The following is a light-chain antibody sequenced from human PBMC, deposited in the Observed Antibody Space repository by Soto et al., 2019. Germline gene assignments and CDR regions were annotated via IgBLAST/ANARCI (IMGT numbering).Light chain of an antibody. CDR1: QSVGSNY. CDR3: QKYGSSPTT. V-gene: IGKV3-20*01. CDR2: GAS. Sequence: EIVLTQFPGTLSLSPGERATLSCRSSQSVGSNYLAWYQQRPGQPPNLLIFGASHRAPDIPDRFSGSGSGTDFTLTISRLEPEDFAVYYCQKYGSSPTTCGQGTTGAIK. J-gene: IGKJ1*01.